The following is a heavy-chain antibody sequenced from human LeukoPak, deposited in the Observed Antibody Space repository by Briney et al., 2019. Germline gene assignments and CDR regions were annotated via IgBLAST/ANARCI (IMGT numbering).Heavy chain of an antibody. D-gene: IGHD3-10*01. CDR3: ARDFRGGFDS. Sequence: SETLSLTCAVYGGSFSGYYWSWIRQPPGKGLEWIGEINHSGSTNYNPSLKSRVTISVDTSKNQFSLKLSSVTAADTAVYYCARDFRGGFDSWGQGALVTVSS. CDR2: INHSGST. V-gene: IGHV4-34*01. J-gene: IGHJ4*02. CDR1: GGSFSGYY.